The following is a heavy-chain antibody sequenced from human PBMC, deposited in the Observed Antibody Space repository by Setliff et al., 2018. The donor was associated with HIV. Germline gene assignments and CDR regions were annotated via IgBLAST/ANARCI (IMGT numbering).Heavy chain of an antibody. V-gene: IGHV3-74*01. CDR3: ARAGGYNWFDP. J-gene: IGHJ5*02. CDR2: ISPDGRRT. CDR1: GFTFSDYW. Sequence: SCVASGFTFSDYWMHWVRQAPGKGLVWVSYISPDGRRTNYVDSVKGRFTVSRDNAKSTVYLQMNSPRDEDMAIYYCARAGGYNWFDPWGQGTLVTVSS.